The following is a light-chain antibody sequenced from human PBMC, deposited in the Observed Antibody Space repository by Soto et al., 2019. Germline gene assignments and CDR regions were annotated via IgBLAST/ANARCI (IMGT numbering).Light chain of an antibody. Sequence: AIQLTQSPSSLSASVGDRVPFTCRAGEDISSYLVWYQQKRGAAPNLLIFDASNLESGVPSRFSGSGSGTEFTLTISSLQPEDFGIYYCQQYENYWTFGQGTKV. CDR1: EDISSY. CDR3: QQYENYWT. J-gene: IGKJ1*01. V-gene: IGKV1D-13*01. CDR2: DAS.